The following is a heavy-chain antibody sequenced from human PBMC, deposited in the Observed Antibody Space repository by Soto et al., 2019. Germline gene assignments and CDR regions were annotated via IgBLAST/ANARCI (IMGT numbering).Heavy chain of an antibody. J-gene: IGHJ4*02. D-gene: IGHD5-12*01. V-gene: IGHV1-69*08. CDR1: GGTFSTST. CDR2: TIPLLNVA. Sequence: QVQLVQSGAEVKKPGSSVKVSCKASGGTFSTSTFTWVRQAPGQGLEWMGRTIPLLNVADYAQDFQGRLTITADKSTNTTYIELTSLTSKDTAVYFFARDSPIGSTFSGYDAIDSWGQGTLVTVSS. CDR3: ARDSPIGSTFSGYDAIDS.